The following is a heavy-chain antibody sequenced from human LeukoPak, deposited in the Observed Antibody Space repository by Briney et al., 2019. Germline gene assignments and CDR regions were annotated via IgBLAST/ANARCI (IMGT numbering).Heavy chain of an antibody. CDR2: IYTSGST. J-gene: IGHJ4*02. Sequence: PLETLSLTCTVSGGSISSGSYYWSWIRQPAGKGLEWIGRIYTSGSTNYNPSLKSRVTISVDTSKNQFSLKLSSVTAADTAVYYCARGPPLYCSSTSCSGFDYWGQGTLVTVSS. D-gene: IGHD2-2*01. CDR3: ARGPPLYCSSTSCSGFDY. CDR1: GGSISSGSYY. V-gene: IGHV4-61*02.